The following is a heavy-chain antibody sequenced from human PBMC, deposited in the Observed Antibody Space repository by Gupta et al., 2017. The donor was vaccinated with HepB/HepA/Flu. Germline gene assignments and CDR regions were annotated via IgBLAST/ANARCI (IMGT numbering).Heavy chain of an antibody. CDR3: ARVCSGCSCRYVADP. CDR1: GYTFTSYY. J-gene: IGHJ5*02. Sequence: QVQLVQSGAEVKKPGASVKVPCKASGYTFTSYYMHWVRQSPGQGLEWMGIINPSGGSTRYAQKFQGKVTMTRDTSTSIVYMELSSLRSEDTAVYYCARVCSGCSCRYVADPWGQGTLVTVSS. V-gene: IGHV1-46*01. D-gene: IGHD2-15*01. CDR2: INPSGGST.